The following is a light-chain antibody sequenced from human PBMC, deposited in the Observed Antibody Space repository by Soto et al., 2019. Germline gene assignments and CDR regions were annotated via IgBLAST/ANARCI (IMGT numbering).Light chain of an antibody. J-gene: IGKJ1*01. CDR2: GAS. CDR3: QQYGSSISWT. CDR1: QSVSSSY. Sequence: EIVLTQSPGTLSLSPGERATLSCRASQSVSSSYLAWYQQKPGQAPRLLIYGASSKATGSPDRFSSSGSGTDFTPTISRLEPEDFAVYYCQQYGSSISWTFGQGTKVEIK. V-gene: IGKV3-20*01.